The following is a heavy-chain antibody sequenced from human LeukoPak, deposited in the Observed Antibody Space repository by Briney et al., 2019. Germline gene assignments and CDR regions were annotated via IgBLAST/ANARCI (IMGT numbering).Heavy chain of an antibody. CDR2: ISSSGSGGNT. D-gene: IGHD4-23*01. J-gene: IGHJ2*01. V-gene: IGHV3-23*01. Sequence: GGCLRLSCVDSGVTLSNYAMSWARQAPGKGLEWVSGISSSGSGGNTYYADSVKGRFTIDRDSSRNSLFLHMNTLRAEDTAIYYCAKDRTVGASYWYFDLWGRGTLVTVSS. CDR3: AKDRTVGASYWYFDL. CDR1: GVTLSNYA.